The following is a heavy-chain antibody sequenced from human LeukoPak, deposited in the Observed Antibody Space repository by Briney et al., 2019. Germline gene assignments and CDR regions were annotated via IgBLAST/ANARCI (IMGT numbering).Heavy chain of an antibody. V-gene: IGHV4-39*01. D-gene: IGHD2-8*01. CDR3: ARHLLVPRRSKYNWFDP. CDR1: GGSISSSSYY. Sequence: SETLSLTCTVSGGSISSSSYYWGWIRQPPGKGLEWIGSICYSGSTYYNPSLKSRVTISVDTSKNQFSLKLSSVTAADTAVYYCARHLLVPRRSKYNWFDPWGQGTLVTASS. CDR2: ICYSGST. J-gene: IGHJ5*02.